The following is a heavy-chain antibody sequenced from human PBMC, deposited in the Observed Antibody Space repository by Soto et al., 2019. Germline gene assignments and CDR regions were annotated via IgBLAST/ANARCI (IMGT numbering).Heavy chain of an antibody. J-gene: IGHJ6*02. V-gene: IGHV3-23*01. CDR2: ISGSGDST. D-gene: IGHD2-15*01. CDR1: GLTFSSYA. Sequence: EVQVLESGGGLVQPGGSLRLSCAASGLTFSSYAMIWVRQAPGKGLEWVSAISGSGDSTYYADSVKGRFTISRDNSKNTLYLQMNSLRAEDTAVYICAKMGRVCRGANCYSSEYYYPMDVWGQGTTVTVFS. CDR3: AKMGRVCRGANCYSSEYYYPMDV.